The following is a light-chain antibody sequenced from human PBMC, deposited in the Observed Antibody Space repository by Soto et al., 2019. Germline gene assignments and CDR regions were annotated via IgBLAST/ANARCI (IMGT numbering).Light chain of an antibody. CDR1: PSVSSN. CDR2: DAS. CDR3: QQYNSAQLT. V-gene: IGKV3-15*01. J-gene: IGKJ4*01. Sequence: EMVMTQSPATLSLSPGQRGTLSCRARPSVSSNLAWYQQKPGQAPRLLIYDASTRATGIPVRFSGSGSGTEFTLTISSLQSEDVATYYCQQYNSAQLTFGGGTKVDI.